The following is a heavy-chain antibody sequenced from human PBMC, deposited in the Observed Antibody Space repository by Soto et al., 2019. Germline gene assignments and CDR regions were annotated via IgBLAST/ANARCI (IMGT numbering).Heavy chain of an antibody. Sequence: QVQLVESGGGVVQPGRSLSLSCAASEFTFSSYGMHWVRQAPGTGLEWVAVISHDGSKKYYADSVKGRFTISRDNSENMLYLQMNNLSAEDTAVYCCAKGYDTSGYYQLAYWGEVTLVTVSS. J-gene: IGHJ4*02. D-gene: IGHD3-22*01. CDR3: AKGYDTSGYYQLAY. CDR1: EFTFSSYG. CDR2: ISHDGSKK. V-gene: IGHV3-30*18.